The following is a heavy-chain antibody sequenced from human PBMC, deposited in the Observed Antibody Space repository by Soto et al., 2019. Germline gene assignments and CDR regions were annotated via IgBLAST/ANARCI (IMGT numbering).Heavy chain of an antibody. CDR2: IYYSGST. J-gene: IGHJ3*02. D-gene: IGHD2-2*02. CDR3: ARSFLVVPAAINGVGAFDI. V-gene: IGHV4-31*03. Sequence: PSETLSLTCTVSGGSISSGVYYWSWIRQHPGKGLEWIGYIYYSGSTYYNPSPKGRVTISVDTSKNQFSLKLSSVTAADTAVYYCARSFLVVPAAINGVGAFDIWGQGTMVTVSS. CDR1: GGSISSGVYY.